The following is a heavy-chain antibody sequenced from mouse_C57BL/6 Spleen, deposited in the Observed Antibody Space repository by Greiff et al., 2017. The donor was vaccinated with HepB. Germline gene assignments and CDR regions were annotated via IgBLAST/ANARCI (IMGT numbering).Heavy chain of an antibody. CDR3: ARSDYGSSYVGCFDY. CDR2: IYPGSGNT. CDR1: GYTFTDYY. Sequence: VQLQQSGAELVRPGASVKLSCKASGYTFTDYYINWVKQRPGQGLEWIARIYPGSGNTYYNEKFKGKATLTAEKSSSTAYMQLSSLTSEDSAVYFCARSDYGSSYVGCFDYWGQGTTLTVSS. D-gene: IGHD1-1*01. V-gene: IGHV1-76*01. J-gene: IGHJ2*01.